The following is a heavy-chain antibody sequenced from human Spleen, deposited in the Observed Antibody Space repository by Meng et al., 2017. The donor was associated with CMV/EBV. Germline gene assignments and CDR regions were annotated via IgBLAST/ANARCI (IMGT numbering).Heavy chain of an antibody. J-gene: IGHJ6*02. CDR2: ITAYNGDT. CDR1: GYTFTAHY. Sequence: ASVKVSCKASGYTFTAHYFHWVRQAPGQGLEWMGWITAYNGDTTYAQRLQGRVTMTTDTSTSTAYMELRSLTSDDTAVYFCARGGSSGWYYYYGVDVWGQGTTVTVSS. V-gene: IGHV1-18*04. D-gene: IGHD6-19*01. CDR3: ARGGSSGWYYYYGVDV.